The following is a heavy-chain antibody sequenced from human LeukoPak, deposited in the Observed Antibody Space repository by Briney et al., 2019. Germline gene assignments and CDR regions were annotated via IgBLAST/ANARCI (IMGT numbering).Heavy chain of an antibody. CDR2: INPNSGGT. Sequence: ASVKVSCKASGYTFTGYYMHWVRQAPGQGLEWMGWINPNSGGTNYAQKFQGRVTMSVDTSKNQFSLKPSSVTAADTAVYYCAILGYCSSTSCYRDAFDIWGQGTMVTVSS. CDR1: GYTFTGYY. D-gene: IGHD2-2*02. CDR3: AILGYCSSTSCYRDAFDI. J-gene: IGHJ3*02. V-gene: IGHV1-2*02.